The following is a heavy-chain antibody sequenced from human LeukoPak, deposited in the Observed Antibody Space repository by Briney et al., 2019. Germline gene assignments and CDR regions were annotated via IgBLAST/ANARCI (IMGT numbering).Heavy chain of an antibody. CDR3: AREVVARRRTFDI. Sequence: GGTLRLSCAASGFIFSNHGMNWVRQAPGKGLEWLSGVSPPGGGTYYADSVKGRFTISRDNSKNTLFLQMNSLRPEDMAVYYCAREVVARRRTFDIWGQGTMVTVSS. CDR1: GFIFSNHG. D-gene: IGHD5-12*01. V-gene: IGHV3-23*01. CDR2: VSPPGGGT. J-gene: IGHJ3*02.